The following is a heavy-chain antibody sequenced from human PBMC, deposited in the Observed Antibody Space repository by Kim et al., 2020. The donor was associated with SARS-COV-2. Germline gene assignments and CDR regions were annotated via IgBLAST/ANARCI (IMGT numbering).Heavy chain of an antibody. CDR2: ISSSGSTI. CDR3: ARGLGYSSSYGVR. J-gene: IGHJ4*02. Sequence: GGSLRLSCAASGFTFSSYEMNWVRQAPGKGLEWVSYISSSGSTIYYADSVKGRFTISRDNAKNSLYLQMNSLRAEDTAVYYCARGLGYSSSYGVRWGQGTLVTVSS. V-gene: IGHV3-48*03. CDR1: GFTFSSYE. D-gene: IGHD6-13*01.